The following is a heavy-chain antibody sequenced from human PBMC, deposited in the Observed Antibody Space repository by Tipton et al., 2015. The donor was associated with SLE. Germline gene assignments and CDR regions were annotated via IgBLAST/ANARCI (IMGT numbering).Heavy chain of an antibody. D-gene: IGHD6-19*01. Sequence: LRLSCTVSGGSISSHYWSWIRQPPGKGLEWIGYIYYSGSTNYNPSLKSRVTISVDTSKNQFSLKLSSVTAADTAVYYCARGGPGIAVAPTGYWGQGTLVTVSS. CDR2: IYYSGST. V-gene: IGHV4-59*11. J-gene: IGHJ4*02. CDR1: GGSISSHY. CDR3: ARGGPGIAVAPTGY.